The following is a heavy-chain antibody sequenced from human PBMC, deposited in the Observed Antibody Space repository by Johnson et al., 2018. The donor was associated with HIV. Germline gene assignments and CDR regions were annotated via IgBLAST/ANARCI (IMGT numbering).Heavy chain of an antibody. Sequence: VQLVESGGGLVQPGGSLRLSCAASGFTFSSYAMSWVRQAPGKGLEWVSAISGSGGSTYYADSVKGRFTISRDNSKNTLYLQMNSLKNEDTAVYYCARVGRVYDSSGYAIDAFDIWGQGTMVTVSS. CDR3: ARVGRVYDSSGYAIDAFDI. V-gene: IGHV3-23*04. CDR1: GFTFSSYA. D-gene: IGHD3-22*01. CDR2: ISGSGGST. J-gene: IGHJ3*02.